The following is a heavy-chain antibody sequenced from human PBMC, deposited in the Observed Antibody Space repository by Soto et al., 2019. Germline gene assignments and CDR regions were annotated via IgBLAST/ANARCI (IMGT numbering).Heavy chain of an antibody. CDR3: ARIVRGLIDY. Sequence: ASETLSLPPTVSGGSSSSYYRSWIRQPPGKGLEWIGYIYYSGSTNYNPSLKSRVTISVDTSKNQFSLKLSSVTAADTAVYYCARIVRGLIDYWGQGTLVTVSS. D-gene: IGHD3-10*01. J-gene: IGHJ4*02. CDR2: IYYSGST. V-gene: IGHV4-59*01. CDR1: GGSSSSYY.